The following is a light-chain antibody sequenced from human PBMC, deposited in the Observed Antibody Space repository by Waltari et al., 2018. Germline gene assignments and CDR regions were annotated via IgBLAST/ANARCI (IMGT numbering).Light chain of an antibody. V-gene: IGKV4-1*01. CDR1: QSVLYSSNNKNY. J-gene: IGKJ2*01. CDR2: WAS. Sequence: DIVMTQSPDSLAVSLGERATINCKSSQSVLYSSNNKNYLAWYQQKPGQRPKLLIYWASTRESGVPDRFSGSESGTDFTLTISSLQAEDVAVYYCQQYYSTLYTFGQGTKLEIK. CDR3: QQYYSTLYT.